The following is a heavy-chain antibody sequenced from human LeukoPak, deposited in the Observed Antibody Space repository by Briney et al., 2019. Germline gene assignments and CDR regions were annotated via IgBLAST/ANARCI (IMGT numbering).Heavy chain of an antibody. J-gene: IGHJ4*02. D-gene: IGHD1-26*01. Sequence: QPGGSLRLSCVASGFTFSSYAMHWVRQAPGKGLEWVAVISYDGSNKYYADSVKGRFTISRDNSKNTLYLQMNSLRAEDTAVYYCARDKASGSDFDYWGQGTLVTVSS. CDR2: ISYDGSNK. CDR1: GFTFSSYA. CDR3: ARDKASGSDFDY. V-gene: IGHV3-30-3*01.